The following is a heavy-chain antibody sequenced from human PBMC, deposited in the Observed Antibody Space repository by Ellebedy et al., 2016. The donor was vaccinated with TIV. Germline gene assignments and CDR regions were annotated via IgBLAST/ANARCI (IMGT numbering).Heavy chain of an antibody. D-gene: IGHD2-2*01. CDR1: GFTFSDYY. V-gene: IGHV3-11*01. CDR2: ISNSGSTI. Sequence: GESLKISCGASGFTFSDYYMIWIRQAPGKGLEWVSYISNSGSTIYYADSVKGRFTISRDNAKNSLSLLMNSLRAEDTAVYYCARDARFIDQQHNWFDPWGQGTLVTVSS. J-gene: IGHJ5*02. CDR3: ARDARFIDQQHNWFDP.